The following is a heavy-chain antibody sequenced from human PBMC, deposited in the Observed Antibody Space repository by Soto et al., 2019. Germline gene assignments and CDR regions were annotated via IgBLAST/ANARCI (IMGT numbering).Heavy chain of an antibody. Sequence: SETLSLTCNVSGDSISSGDFYWSWIRQPPGKGLEWIGYIYYSGSTYYNPSLKSRVTTSVDTSKNQFSLKLTSVTAADTAVYYCAREGPWSGYYDGNHFYGMDVWGQGTTVTVSS. D-gene: IGHD3-3*01. CDR1: GDSISSGDFY. V-gene: IGHV4-30-4*01. CDR2: IYYSGST. CDR3: AREGPWSGYYDGNHFYGMDV. J-gene: IGHJ6*02.